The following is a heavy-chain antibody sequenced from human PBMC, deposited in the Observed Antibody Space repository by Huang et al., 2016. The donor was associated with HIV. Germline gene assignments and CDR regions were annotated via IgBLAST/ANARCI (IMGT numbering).Heavy chain of an antibody. D-gene: IGHD5-18*01. CDR2: IIPSVGTT. CDR3: ARAALVNNQYFDY. Sequence: VQLIQSGAEVKKTGSSVRVSCRASEGTFSSYSIGWMRQAPGQGLEVSGGIIPSVGTTTYAQKFQGRVSIAADESTSTAYMDLNSLRSEDTAVYYCARAALVNNQYFDYWGQGTLVTVSS. CDR1: EGTFSSYS. J-gene: IGHJ4*02. V-gene: IGHV1-69*13.